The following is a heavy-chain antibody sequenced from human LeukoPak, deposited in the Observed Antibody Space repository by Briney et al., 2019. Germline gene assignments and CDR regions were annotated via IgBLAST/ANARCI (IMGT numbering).Heavy chain of an antibody. CDR1: GGSISSHY. CDR2: IYYSGST. D-gene: IGHD5-18*01. CDR3: ARRIQLWLGYMDV. V-gene: IGHV4-59*11. J-gene: IGHJ6*03. Sequence: SETFSLTCTVSGGSISSHYWSWIRQPPGKGLEWIGHIYYSGSTNYNPSLKSRVTISVDTSKNQFSLKLSSVTAADAAVYYCARRIQLWLGYMDVWGKGTTVTVSS.